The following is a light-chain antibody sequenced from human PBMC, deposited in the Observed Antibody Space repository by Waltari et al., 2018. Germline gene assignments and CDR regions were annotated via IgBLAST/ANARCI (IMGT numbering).Light chain of an antibody. Sequence: EIVLTQSPGTASLSPGERVTLSCRASQRVGNSSLAWYQQKPGQAPRLVIYRASRRTTGIPDSFSGSGSGTEFSLTTSRLVQEDFAGYYCQQHGTLPATFGQGTKVEIK. CDR1: QRVGNSS. CDR3: QQHGTLPAT. V-gene: IGKV3-20*01. J-gene: IGKJ1*01. CDR2: RAS.